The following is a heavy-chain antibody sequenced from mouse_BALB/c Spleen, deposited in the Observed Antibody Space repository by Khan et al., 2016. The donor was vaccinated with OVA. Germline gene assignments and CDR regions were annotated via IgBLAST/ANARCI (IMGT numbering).Heavy chain of an antibody. Sequence: QVQLQQSGAELVKPGASVKLSCKASGYVFTNYQMYWVKQRPGQGLEWIGEINPSNGGTNFNEKFKSKATLTVDISSSTAYMQLSSLTSEDSAVYYWTRGSYGGFAFWGQGTLVTVSA. J-gene: IGHJ3*01. D-gene: IGHD1-1*01. V-gene: IGHV1S81*02. CDR2: INPSNGGT. CDR3: TRGSYGGFAF. CDR1: GYVFTNYQ.